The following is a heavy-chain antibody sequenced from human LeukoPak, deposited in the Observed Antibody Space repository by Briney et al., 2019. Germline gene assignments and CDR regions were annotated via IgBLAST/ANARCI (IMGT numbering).Heavy chain of an antibody. D-gene: IGHD3-10*01. CDR2: FDPEDGET. V-gene: IGHV1-24*01. Sequence: ASVKVSCKVSGYMLTELSMHWVRQAPGKGLEWMGGFDPEDGETIYAQKSQGRVTMTEDTSTDTAYMELSSLRSEDTAVYFCASSLFRMDGSGNSYFDYWGQGTLVTASS. CDR1: GYMLTELS. J-gene: IGHJ4*02. CDR3: ASSLFRMDGSGNSYFDY.